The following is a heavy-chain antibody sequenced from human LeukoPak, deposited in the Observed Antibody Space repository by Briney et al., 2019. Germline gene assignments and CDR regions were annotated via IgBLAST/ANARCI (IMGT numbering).Heavy chain of an antibody. CDR3: ASVRDDSLDY. Sequence: GGSLRLSCAASGLTSSNYAMSWVRQTPGKGLEWVSVISGCGGTTYDADSVKGRSTISRDNSKITLYRQMNSLRAEDTAVYYCASVRDDSLDYWGQGTLVTVSS. CDR1: GLTSSNYA. V-gene: IGHV3-23*01. D-gene: IGHD1-1*01. CDR2: ISGCGGTT. J-gene: IGHJ4*02.